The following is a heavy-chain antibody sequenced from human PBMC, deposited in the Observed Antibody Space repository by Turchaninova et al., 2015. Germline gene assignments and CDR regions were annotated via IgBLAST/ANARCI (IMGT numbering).Heavy chain of an antibody. CDR3: ASPAGYGSGGKCYRTQSLDY. Sequence: TFNNYAMHWVRQAPGKGLEWVAYIWYDGSNKYYADPVKGRFIISRDNSKNTLYLQMNSLRAEDTAVYYFASPAGYGSGGKCYRTQSLDYWGQGTLVTVSS. V-gene: IGHV3-33*01. CDR1: TFNNYA. J-gene: IGHJ4*02. D-gene: IGHD2-15*01. CDR2: IWYDGSNK.